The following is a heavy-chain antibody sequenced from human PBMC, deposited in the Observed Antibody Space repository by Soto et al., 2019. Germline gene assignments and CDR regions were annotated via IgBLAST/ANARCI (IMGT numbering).Heavy chain of an antibody. Sequence: EVQLLESGGGVVQPGGSLRLSCAAAGFTFSSYAMRWVRQAPVKGLEWVSAISGSGGSTYYADSVKGRFTISGDNSKNTLYLQMNSLRADDTAVYYCARRGSGSYYDYWGQGTLVTVSS. CDR3: ARRGSGSYYDY. J-gene: IGHJ4*02. CDR1: GFTFSSYA. V-gene: IGHV3-23*01. CDR2: ISGSGGST. D-gene: IGHD1-26*01.